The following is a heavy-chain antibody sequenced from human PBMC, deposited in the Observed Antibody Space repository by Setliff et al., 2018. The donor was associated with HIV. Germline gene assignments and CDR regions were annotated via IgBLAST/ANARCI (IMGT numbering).Heavy chain of an antibody. D-gene: IGHD3-22*01. Sequence: KPSETLSLTCTVSGGSISSGSNYWRWIRQPAGKGLEWIGHIYTSGSTNYNPSLKSRVTISVDTSKNQFSLKLSSVTAADTAVYYCASRRPFLDNYFDYWGQGALVTVSS. V-gene: IGHV4-61*09. J-gene: IGHJ4*02. CDR3: ASRRPFLDNYFDY. CDR2: IYTSGST. CDR1: GGSISSGSNY.